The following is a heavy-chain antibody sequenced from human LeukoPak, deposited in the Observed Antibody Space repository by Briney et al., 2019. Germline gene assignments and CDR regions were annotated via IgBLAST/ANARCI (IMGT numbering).Heavy chain of an antibody. CDR1: GFTFTSSA. D-gene: IGHD5-12*01. CDR2: IVVGSGNT. V-gene: IGHV1-58*02. CDR3: ARERGPLSGYDHYYYYYYMDV. Sequence: ASVKVSCKASGFTFTSSAMQWVRQARGQRLEWIGWIVVGSGNTNYAQKFQERVTITRDMSTSTAYMELSSLRAEDTAVYYCARERGPLSGYDHYYYYYYMDVWGKGTTVTISS. J-gene: IGHJ6*03.